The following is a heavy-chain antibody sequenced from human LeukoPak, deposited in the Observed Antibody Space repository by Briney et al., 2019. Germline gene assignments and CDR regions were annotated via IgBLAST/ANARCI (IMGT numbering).Heavy chain of an antibody. CDR2: IIGSSTTI. J-gene: IGHJ4*02. CDR1: GFSFSTSS. D-gene: IGHD2-2*01. Sequence: GGSLRLSCAASGFSFSTSSMSWVRQTPGKGLEWISYIIGSSTTIYYADSVKGRFPISRDNARNSLYLQMNDLRAEDTGVYFCARDARSHCGTDACYGPYFDYWGQGSLVTVSS. V-gene: IGHV3-48*01. CDR3: ARDARSHCGTDACYGPYFDY.